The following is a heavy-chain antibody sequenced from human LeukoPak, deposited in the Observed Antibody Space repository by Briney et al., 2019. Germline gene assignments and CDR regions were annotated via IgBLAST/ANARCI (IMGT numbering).Heavy chain of an antibody. CDR3: ASPGDYDILTGYYFDY. J-gene: IGHJ4*02. CDR1: GGTFSSYA. Sequence: ASVKVSCKASGGTFSSYAISWVRQAPGQGLEWMGWISAYNGNTNYAQKLQGRVTMTTDTSTSTAYMELSSLRSEDTAVYYCASPGDYDILTGYYFDYWGQGTLVTVSS. CDR2: ISAYNGNT. V-gene: IGHV1-18*01. D-gene: IGHD3-9*01.